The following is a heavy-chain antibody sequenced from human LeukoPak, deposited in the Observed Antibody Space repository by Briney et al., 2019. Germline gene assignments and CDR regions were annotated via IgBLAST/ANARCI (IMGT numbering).Heavy chain of an antibody. Sequence: GGSLRLSCAASGFTFSSYAMHWVRQAPGKGLEWVAVISYGGSNKYYADSVKGRFTISRDNSKNTLYLQMNSLRAEDTAVYYCAAVPAATFDYWGQGTLVTVSS. V-gene: IGHV3-30-3*01. CDR2: ISYGGSNK. CDR1: GFTFSSYA. J-gene: IGHJ4*02. CDR3: AAVPAATFDY. D-gene: IGHD2-2*01.